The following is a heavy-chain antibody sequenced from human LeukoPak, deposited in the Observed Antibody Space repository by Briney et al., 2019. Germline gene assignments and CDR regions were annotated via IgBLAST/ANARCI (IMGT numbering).Heavy chain of an antibody. V-gene: IGHV4-59*01. D-gene: IGHD6-19*01. CDR2: IYYSGST. Sequence: PSETLSLTCTVSGGPISSYYWSWIRQPPGKGLEWIGYIYYSGSTNYNPSLKSRVTISVDTSKNQFSLKLSSVTAADTAVYYCARGRYSSGWYDYWGQGTLVTVSS. J-gene: IGHJ4*02. CDR1: GGPISSYY. CDR3: ARGRYSSGWYDY.